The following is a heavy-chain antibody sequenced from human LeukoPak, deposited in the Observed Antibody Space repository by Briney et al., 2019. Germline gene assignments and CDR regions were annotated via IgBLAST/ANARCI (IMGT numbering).Heavy chain of an antibody. V-gene: IGHV4-39*01. Sequence: SETLSLTCAVSGASVSSSNYYWGWSRPPPGKGMEWIGSIYYSGSTYYNPSLKSRATISVDTSKNQFNLKLSSVTAADTAVYYCARSMGNGGGYFDYWGQGTLVTVSS. CDR2: IYYSGST. CDR1: GASVSSSNYY. J-gene: IGHJ4*02. CDR3: ARSMGNGGGYFDY. D-gene: IGHD7-27*01.